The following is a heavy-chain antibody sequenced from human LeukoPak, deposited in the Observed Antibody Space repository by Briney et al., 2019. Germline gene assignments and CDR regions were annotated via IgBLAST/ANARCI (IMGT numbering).Heavy chain of an antibody. V-gene: IGHV3-48*02. D-gene: IGHD2-15*01. J-gene: IGHJ4*02. CDR3: ARRFCSGGRCHFADY. CDR1: GLYFSNAW. Sequence: GGSLRLSCTASGLYFSNAWMNWVRLAPGKGLEWLSYISGSGSTIFYADSVKGRFTISRDNAKNSLYLQMDSLRDDDTAVYYCARRFCSGGRCHFADYWGQGILVTVSS. CDR2: ISGSGSTI.